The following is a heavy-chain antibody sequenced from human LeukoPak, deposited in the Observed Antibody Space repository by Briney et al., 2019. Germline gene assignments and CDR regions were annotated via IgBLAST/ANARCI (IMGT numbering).Heavy chain of an antibody. J-gene: IGHJ5*02. V-gene: IGHV4-61*02. CDR3: ARVWGTHNWFDP. Sequence: PSETLSLTCTVSGGSISSGNYYWSWIRQPAGKGLEWIGRIFTSGTTNYNPSLESRVTISVDTSKKQVSLKVTSVTAADTAMYYCARVWGTHNWFDPWGQGTLVTVSS. CDR1: GGSISSGNYY. CDR2: IFTSGTT. D-gene: IGHD7-27*01.